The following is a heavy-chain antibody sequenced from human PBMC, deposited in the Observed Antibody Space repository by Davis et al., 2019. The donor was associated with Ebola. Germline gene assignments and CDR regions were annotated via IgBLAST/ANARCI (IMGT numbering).Heavy chain of an antibody. CDR3: ARGKFPDNCDGITCFGESPYGMDV. J-gene: IGHJ6*02. Sequence: ASVKVSCKAAGYTFTSSDINWVRQAPGQGLEWMGWMNPNSGNTGYAQKFQDRVTMTRDTSISTAYMELSSLRSDDTAVYYCARGKFPDNCDGITCFGESPYGMDVWGQGTPVTVSS. V-gene: IGHV1-8*01. CDR2: MNPNSGNT. CDR1: GYTFTSSD. D-gene: IGHD2-21*01.